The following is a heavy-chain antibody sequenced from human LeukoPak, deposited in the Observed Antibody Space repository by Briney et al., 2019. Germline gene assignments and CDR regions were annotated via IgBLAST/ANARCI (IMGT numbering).Heavy chain of an antibody. D-gene: IGHD3-9*01. CDR2: IGRQGDSDAT. Sequence: PGGSLTLSCAASALTFSGSGIHWVRQASGKGLEWLGGIGRQGDSDATRYAASLKSKITISKVDLRNTAYLQMNGLKTEDTAVYYCAGDYNFLTGLNYWGQGTLVTVSS. CDR1: ALTFSGSG. V-gene: IGHV3-73*01. J-gene: IGHJ4*02. CDR3: AGDYNFLTGLNY.